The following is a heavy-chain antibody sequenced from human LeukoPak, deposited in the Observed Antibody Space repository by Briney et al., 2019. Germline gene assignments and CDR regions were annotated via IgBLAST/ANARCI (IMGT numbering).Heavy chain of an antibody. CDR3: ARDLGYSSGWYEGGHFDY. D-gene: IGHD6-19*01. Sequence: PSETLSLTCTVSGGSISSSSYYWGWIRQPPGKGLEWIGSIYYSGSTYYNFSLKSRVTISVDTSKNQFSLKLTSVTAADTAVYYCARDLGYSSGWYEGGHFDYWGQRNLVTVSS. CDR2: IYYSGST. V-gene: IGHV4-39*02. J-gene: IGHJ4*02. CDR1: GGSISSSSYY.